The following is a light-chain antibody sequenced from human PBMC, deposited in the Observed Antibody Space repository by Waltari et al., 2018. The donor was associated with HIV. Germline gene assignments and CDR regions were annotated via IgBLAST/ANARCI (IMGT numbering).Light chain of an antibody. CDR3: MQALQTPLT. CDR2: LGS. J-gene: IGKJ3*01. V-gene: IGKV2-28*01. CDR1: QSLLHSNGYNY. Sequence: DIVMIQSPLSLPVTPGEPASISCRSSQSLLHSNGYNYLDWYLQKPGQSPQLLIYLGSNRASGVPDRFSGSGSGTDFTLKISRVEAEDVGVYYCMQALQTPLTFGPGTKVDIK.